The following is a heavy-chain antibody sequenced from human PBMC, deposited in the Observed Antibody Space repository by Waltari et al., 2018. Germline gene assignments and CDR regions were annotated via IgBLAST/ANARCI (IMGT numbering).Heavy chain of an antibody. CDR3: ARGGMGNIVATVMDV. CDR1: GGTFSSYA. CDR2: IIPILGIA. J-gene: IGHJ6*03. V-gene: IGHV1-69*04. Sequence: QVQLGQSGAEGKKPGSSVKVSCKAAGGTFSSYAISWLPQAPGQGLEWMGGIIPILGIANYAQKFQRRVTITADESTSTAYMELSSLRSEDTAVYYCARGGMGNIVATVMDVWGKGTTVTVSS. D-gene: IGHD5-12*01.